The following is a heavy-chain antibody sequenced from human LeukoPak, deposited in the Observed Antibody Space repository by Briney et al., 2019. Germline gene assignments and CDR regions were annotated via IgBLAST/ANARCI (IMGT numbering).Heavy chain of an antibody. Sequence: GGSLRLSCAASGFTFSSYGMTWVRQAPGKGLEWVSYISSSSSTIYYADSVKGRFTICRDNAKNSLYLQMNSLRAEDTAVYYCAELGITMIGGVWGKGTTVTISS. V-gene: IGHV3-48*04. D-gene: IGHD3-10*02. CDR2: ISSSSSTI. J-gene: IGHJ6*04. CDR1: GFTFSSYG. CDR3: AELGITMIGGV.